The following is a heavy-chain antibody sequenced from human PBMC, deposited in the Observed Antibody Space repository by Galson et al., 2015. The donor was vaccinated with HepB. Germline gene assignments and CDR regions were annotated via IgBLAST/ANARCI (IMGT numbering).Heavy chain of an antibody. J-gene: IGHJ5*02. CDR1: GVSITSGQYY. CDR3: ARKGYTNDP. D-gene: IGHD5-12*01. V-gene: IGHV4-39*01. CDR2: IYHTGNT. Sequence: ETLSLTCTVSGVSITSGQYYWAWVRQSPGKGLEWIGSIYHTGNTYYNSSLKSRLTMSLVTSTNQVSLRLTSVTAADTAIYYCARKGYTNDPWGQGTLVIVSS.